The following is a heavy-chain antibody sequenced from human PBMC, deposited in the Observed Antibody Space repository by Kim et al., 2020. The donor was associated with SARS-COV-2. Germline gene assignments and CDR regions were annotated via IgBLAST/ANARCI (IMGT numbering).Heavy chain of an antibody. Sequence: GLEWVAVISFDGSNERYADYVKGRLTISRDNSKKTLFLQMNSLRVEDTGIYYCARAGDCSTTSCPAFEYWGLGTLVTVSS. D-gene: IGHD2-2*01. V-gene: IGHV3-30*03. CDR2: ISFDGSNE. J-gene: IGHJ4*01. CDR3: ARAGDCSTTSCPAFEY.